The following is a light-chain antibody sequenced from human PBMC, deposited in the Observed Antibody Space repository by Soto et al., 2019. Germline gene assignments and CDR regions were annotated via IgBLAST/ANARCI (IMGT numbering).Light chain of an antibody. J-gene: IGKJ2*01. CDR1: QSVSSN. CDR2: GAS. CDR3: QQYDNWPPYT. Sequence: EIVMTQSPATLSVSPGERATLSCKASQSVSSNLAWYQQKPCQAPRLLFYGASTRATGIPARFSGSGSGTEFTLSITSPQSEDFAVYYCQQYDNWPPYTFGQGTKLQIK. V-gene: IGKV3-15*01.